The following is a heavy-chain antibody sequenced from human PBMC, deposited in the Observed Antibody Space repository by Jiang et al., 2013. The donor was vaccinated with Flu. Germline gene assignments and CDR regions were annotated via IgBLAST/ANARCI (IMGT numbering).Heavy chain of an antibody. D-gene: IGHD5-18*01. CDR1: GFAFSSYA. V-gene: IGHV3-30-3*01. CDR3: ARFDAGTAMVTLDY. J-gene: IGHJ4*02. CDR2: ISYDGSNK. Sequence: VQLLESGGGVVQPGRSLRLSCAASGFAFSSYAMHWVRQAPGKGLEWVAVISYDGSNKYYADSVKGRFTISRDNSKNTLYLQMNSLRAEDTAVYYCARFDAGTAMVTLDYWGQGTLVTVSS.